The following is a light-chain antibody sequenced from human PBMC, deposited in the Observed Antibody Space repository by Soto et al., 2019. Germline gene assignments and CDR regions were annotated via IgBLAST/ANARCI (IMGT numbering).Light chain of an antibody. CDR2: GAS. CDR3: QQLSTYPST. Sequence: EIVMRQSPATLSVSPGERATVSCRASQSVSSNLAWYQQKPGQAPRLLIYGASTRATGIPARFSGSGSGTDFTLTISSLQAEDFATYYCQQLSTYPSTFGGGTKVDIK. J-gene: IGKJ4*01. V-gene: IGKV3-15*01. CDR1: QSVSSN.